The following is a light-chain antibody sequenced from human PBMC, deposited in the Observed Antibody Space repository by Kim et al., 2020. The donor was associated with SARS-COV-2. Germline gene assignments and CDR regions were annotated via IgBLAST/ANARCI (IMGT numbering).Light chain of an antibody. CDR2: DAS. V-gene: IGKV1D-13*01. CDR3: LHHNNHSIT. J-gene: IGKJ5*01. Sequence: AIQLTQSPSSLSASVGDRVTITCRASQGISSALAWYQQKPGKAPKFLIYDASSLESGVPSRFSGSGSGTDFTLTISSLQPEDFATYYCLHHNNHSITFGQGTRLEIK. CDR1: QGISSA.